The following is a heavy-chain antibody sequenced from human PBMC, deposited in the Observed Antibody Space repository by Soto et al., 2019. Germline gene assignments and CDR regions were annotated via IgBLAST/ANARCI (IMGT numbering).Heavy chain of an antibody. CDR1: GYTFTSYG. Sequence: QVQLVQSGAEVKKPGASVKVSCKASGYTFTSYGISWVRQAPGQGLEWMGWISAYNGNTNYAQKLQGRVTRTTDTSTSTAYMEVSGLRSDDTAVYYCARGVVVAATLYWFDPWGQGTLVTVSS. J-gene: IGHJ5*02. V-gene: IGHV1-18*01. D-gene: IGHD2-15*01. CDR3: ARGVVVAATLYWFDP. CDR2: ISAYNGNT.